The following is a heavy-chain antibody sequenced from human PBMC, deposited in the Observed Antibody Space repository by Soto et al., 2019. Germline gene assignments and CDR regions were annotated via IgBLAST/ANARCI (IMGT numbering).Heavy chain of an antibody. CDR3: ARSSSRRPPKWFHP. J-gene: IGHJ5*02. D-gene: IGHD2-2*01. V-gene: IGHV4-34*01. CDR2: IHPSVST. Sequence: PSETLSLTCAVYGGSFSDYYWSWIRQPPGKGLEWVGEIHPSVSTNYNPSLKSRVIISVDTSKNQFSLKLTSVTAADTAVYYFARSSSRRPPKWFHPCGQRIQVT. CDR1: GGSFSDYY.